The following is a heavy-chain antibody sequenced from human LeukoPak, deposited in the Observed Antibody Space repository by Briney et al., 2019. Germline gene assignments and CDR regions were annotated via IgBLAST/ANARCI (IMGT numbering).Heavy chain of an antibody. CDR3: ARTLTAPTVTMRFDP. J-gene: IGHJ5*02. CDR2: INHSGST. CDR1: GGSFSGYY. Sequence: SETLSLTCAVYGGSFSGYYWSWIRQPPGKGLEWIGEINHSGSTNYNPSLKSRVTISVDTSKNQFSLKLSSVTAADTAVYYCARTLTAPTVTMRFDPWGQGTLVTVSS. V-gene: IGHV4-34*01. D-gene: IGHD4-11*01.